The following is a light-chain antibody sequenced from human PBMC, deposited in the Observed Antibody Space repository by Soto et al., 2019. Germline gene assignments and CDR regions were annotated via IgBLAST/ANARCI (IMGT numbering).Light chain of an antibody. Sequence: DIQMTPSPSSVSASVGDRVTITCRASEDISSWLAWYQQKPGKAPKLLIYAASSLQSGVPSRFSGSGSGTDFTLTISSLQPEDFATYYCQQANSFPITFGQGTRLEIK. J-gene: IGKJ5*01. CDR3: QQANSFPIT. CDR1: EDISSW. V-gene: IGKV1D-12*01. CDR2: AAS.